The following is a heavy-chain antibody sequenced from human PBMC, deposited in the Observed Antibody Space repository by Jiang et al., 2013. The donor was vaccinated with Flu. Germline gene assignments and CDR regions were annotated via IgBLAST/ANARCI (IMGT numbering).Heavy chain of an antibody. D-gene: IGHD5-18*01. J-gene: IGHJ6*04. V-gene: IGHV3-30*04. CDR1: GFTFSSYA. Sequence: VQLLESGGGVVQPGRSLRLSCAASGFTFSSYAMHWVRQAPGKGLEWVAVISYDGSNKYYADSVKGRFTISRDNSKNTLYLQMNSLRAEDAAVYYCARDLSSYGVYYYYGMDVWAEGTTVTVSS. CDR3: ARDLSSYGVYYYYGMDV. CDR2: ISYDGSNK.